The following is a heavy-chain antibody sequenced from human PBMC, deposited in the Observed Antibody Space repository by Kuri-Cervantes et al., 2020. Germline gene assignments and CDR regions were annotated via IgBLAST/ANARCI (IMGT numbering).Heavy chain of an antibody. D-gene: IGHD3-3*01. V-gene: IGHV4-38-2*01. CDR1: GFTFSSYW. CDR3: ARRGYYNFSSGHQEGVFDI. CDR2: IFHSGST. J-gene: IGHJ3*02. Sequence: ESLKISCAASGFTFSSYWMHWVRQAPGKGLVWIGSIFHSGSTYYNTFLMSRLTISVDTSKNQLSLKVNSVTAADTAVYYCARRGYYNFSSGHQEGVFDIWGQGTMVTVSS.